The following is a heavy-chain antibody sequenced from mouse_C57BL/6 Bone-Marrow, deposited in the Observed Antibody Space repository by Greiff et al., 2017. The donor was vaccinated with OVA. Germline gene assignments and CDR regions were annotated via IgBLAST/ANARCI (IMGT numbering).Heavy chain of an antibody. CDR1: GYTFTDYN. J-gene: IGHJ2*01. CDR3: ARGGQLRLPFDY. V-gene: IGHV1-22*01. Sequence: VQLQQSGPELVKPGASVKMSCKASGYTFTDYNMHWVKQSHGKSLEWIGYINPNNGGTSYNQKFKGKATLTVNKSSSTAYMELRSLTSEDSAVYYCARGGQLRLPFDYWGQGTTLTVSS. D-gene: IGHD3-2*02. CDR2: INPNNGGT.